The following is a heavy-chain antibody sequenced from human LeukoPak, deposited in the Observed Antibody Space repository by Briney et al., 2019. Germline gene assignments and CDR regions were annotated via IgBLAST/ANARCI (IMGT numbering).Heavy chain of an antibody. D-gene: IGHD3-22*01. CDR3: ARGGYYDSSGCSAAEYFQH. CDR1: GGSFSGFY. J-gene: IGHJ1*01. V-gene: IGHV4-34*01. Sequence: PSETLSLTCAVYGGSFSGFYWSWVRQSPGKGLEWIAEINYSGNTNYNPSLKSRVTILIDTSKNQFSLKLNSLTAADTAMYFCARGGYYDSSGCSAAEYFQHWGQGTLVTVSS. CDR2: INYSGNT.